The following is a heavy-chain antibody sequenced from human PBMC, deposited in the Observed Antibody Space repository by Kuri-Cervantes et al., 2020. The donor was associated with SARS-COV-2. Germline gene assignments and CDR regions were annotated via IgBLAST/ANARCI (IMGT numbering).Heavy chain of an antibody. Sequence: GESLKISCEASGFTFNNYWMTWVRQAPGKGLQWVADIKEDGGERYYVDSVKGRFTMSRDNAKNSLYLQMNSLRAEDTAVYYCARRWATISVVWYFDLWGRGTLVTVSS. CDR1: GFTFNNYW. V-gene: IGHV3-7*01. D-gene: IGHD5-12*01. J-gene: IGHJ2*01. CDR2: IKEDGGER. CDR3: ARRWATISVVWYFDL.